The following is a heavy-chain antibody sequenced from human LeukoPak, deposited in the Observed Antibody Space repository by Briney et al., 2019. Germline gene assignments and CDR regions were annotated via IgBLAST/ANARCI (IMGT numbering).Heavy chain of an antibody. V-gene: IGHV3-30-3*01. Sequence: GGSLRLSCAASGFTFSSYAMHWVRQAPGKGLEWVAVISYDGSNKYYADSVKGRFTISRDNSKNTLYLQMNSLRAEDTAVCYCASSGYCSGGSCYPFDYWGQGTLVTVSS. CDR1: GFTFSSYA. CDR2: ISYDGSNK. D-gene: IGHD2-15*01. J-gene: IGHJ4*02. CDR3: ASSGYCSGGSCYPFDY.